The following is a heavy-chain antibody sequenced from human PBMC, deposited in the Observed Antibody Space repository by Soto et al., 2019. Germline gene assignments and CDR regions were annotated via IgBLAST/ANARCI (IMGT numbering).Heavy chain of an antibody. D-gene: IGHD6-19*01. CDR2: ISYDGSNK. CDR3: AKDRGYSSGWPNPYYYGMDV. CDR1: GFTFSSYG. V-gene: IGHV3-30*18. Sequence: QVQLVESGGGVVQPGRSLRLSCAASGFTFSSYGMHWVRQAPGKGLEWVAVISYDGSNKYYADSVKGRFTISRDNSXXTXYXXMNSLRAEDTAVYYCAKDRGYSSGWPNPYYYGMDVWGQGTTVTVSS. J-gene: IGHJ6*02.